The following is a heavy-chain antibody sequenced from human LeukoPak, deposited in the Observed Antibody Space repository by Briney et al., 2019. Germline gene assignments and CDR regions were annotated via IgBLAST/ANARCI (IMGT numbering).Heavy chain of an antibody. CDR2: INYSGST. CDR1: GGSVSSTTYY. Sequence: SETLSLTCTVSGGSVSSTTYYWSWIRQPPGKGLEWIASINYSGSTYYNPPLKSRVTISVDTSENQFSLKLSSVTAADTAVYYCARYVVYGSGKYYFGYWGQGTLVTVSS. CDR3: ARYVVYGSGKYYFGY. D-gene: IGHD3-10*01. V-gene: IGHV4-39*01. J-gene: IGHJ4*02.